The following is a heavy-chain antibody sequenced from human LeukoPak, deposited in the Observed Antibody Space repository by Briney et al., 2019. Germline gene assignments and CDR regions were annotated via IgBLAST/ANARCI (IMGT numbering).Heavy chain of an antibody. CDR1: GYTFTGYY. CDR2: INPNSGGT. D-gene: IGHD3-9*01. CDR3: ARVYYDILTGYYSQDKYNWFDP. J-gene: IGHJ5*02. Sequence: ASVKVSCKASGYTFTGYYMHWVRQAPGQGLEWMGWINPNSGGTNYAQKSQGRVTMTRDTSISTAYMELSRLRSDDTAVYYCARVYYDILTGYYSQDKYNWFDPWGQGTLVTVSS. V-gene: IGHV1-2*02.